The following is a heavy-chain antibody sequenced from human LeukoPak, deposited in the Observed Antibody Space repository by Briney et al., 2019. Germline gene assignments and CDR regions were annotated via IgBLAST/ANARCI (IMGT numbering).Heavy chain of an antibody. D-gene: IGHD2-2*01. J-gene: IGHJ4*02. CDR3: AKDLRVAPAVSPFDY. V-gene: IGHV3-30*18. CDR2: IWYGGSNK. Sequence: PGRSLRLSCAASGFTFSSYGMHWVRQAPGKGLEWVAVIWYGGSNKYYADSVKGRFTISRDNSKNTLYLQMNSLRAEDTAVYYCAKDLRVAPAVSPFDYWGQGTLVTVSS. CDR1: GFTFSSYG.